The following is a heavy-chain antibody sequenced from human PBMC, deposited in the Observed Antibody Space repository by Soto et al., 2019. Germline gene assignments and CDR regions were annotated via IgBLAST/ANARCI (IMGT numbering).Heavy chain of an antibody. CDR3: TRGPRPTSTGPGAF. V-gene: IGHV3-74*01. Sequence: PGGSLRLSCAASGFTFRMYWMHWVRQVPGKGPEWVSRINDDGISTNYADSVKGRFTISRDNAKNTLYLQMNALRVEDTGVYYCTRGPRPTSTGPGAFWGQGTLVTVSS. CDR2: INDDGIST. CDR1: GFTFRMYW. D-gene: IGHD3-10*01. J-gene: IGHJ4*02.